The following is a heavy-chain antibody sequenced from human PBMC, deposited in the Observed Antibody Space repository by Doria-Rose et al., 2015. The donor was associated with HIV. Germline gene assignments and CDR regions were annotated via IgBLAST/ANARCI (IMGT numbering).Heavy chain of an antibody. CDR1: GVSLSSPGMG. V-gene: IGHV2-26*01. D-gene: IGHD6-13*01. J-gene: IGHJ4*02. Sequence: QIALKESGPVLVKPTETLTLTCTVSGVSLSSPGMGVSWIRQPPGKVLEWLANIFSDDERSYKTSLKGRLTISRCTSKSQVVLTMTDMDPVDTATYYCARIKSSRWYHKYYFDFWGQGTLVIVSA. CDR2: IFSDDER. CDR3: ARIKSSRWYHKYYFDF.